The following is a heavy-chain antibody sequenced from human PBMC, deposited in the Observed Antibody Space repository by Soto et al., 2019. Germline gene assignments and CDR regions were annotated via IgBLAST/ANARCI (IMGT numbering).Heavy chain of an antibody. Sequence: EVQLLESGGGSVQPGGSLRLSCAASGFTFSSYAMHWVRRPPGKGLEWVSSISGSGGTAYSADSVKGRFSISRDSLVNTLYLQMNSLRAEDTAVYYCAKGRGQNWNFDYWGQGTVVTVSP. CDR3: AKGRGQNWNFDY. V-gene: IGHV3-23*01. CDR2: ISGSGGTA. J-gene: IGHJ4*02. D-gene: IGHD1-1*01. CDR1: GFTFSSYA.